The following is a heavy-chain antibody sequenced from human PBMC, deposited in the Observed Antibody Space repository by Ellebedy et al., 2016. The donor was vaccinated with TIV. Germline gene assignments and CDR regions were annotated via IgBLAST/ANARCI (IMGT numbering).Heavy chain of an antibody. J-gene: IGHJ4*02. CDR2: INQDGSEI. D-gene: IGHD4-23*01. V-gene: IGHV3-7*01. CDR3: SGGNDFDY. CDR1: GFTFSTSG. Sequence: PGGSLRPSCAVSGFTFSTSGMTWVRQAPGKGLQWLANINQDGSEIYYVDSVKGRFTISRDNAKNSLYLQMNSLRADDTAEYYCSGGNDFDYWGQGTLVTVSS.